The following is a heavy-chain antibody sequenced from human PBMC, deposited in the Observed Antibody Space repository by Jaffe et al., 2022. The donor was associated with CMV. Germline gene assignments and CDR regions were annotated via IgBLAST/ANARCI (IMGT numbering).Heavy chain of an antibody. J-gene: IGHJ6*03. CDR2: INHSGST. V-gene: IGHV4-34*01. Sequence: QVQLQQWGAGLLKPSETLSLTCAVYGGSFSGYYWSWIRQPPGKGLEWIGEINHSGSTNYNPSLKSRVTISVDTSKNQFSLKLSSVTAADTAVYYCARGPDYYYDSSGDTYYWDYYYMDVWGKGTTVTVSS. CDR3: ARGPDYYYDSSGDTYYWDYYYMDV. D-gene: IGHD3-22*01. CDR1: GGSFSGYY.